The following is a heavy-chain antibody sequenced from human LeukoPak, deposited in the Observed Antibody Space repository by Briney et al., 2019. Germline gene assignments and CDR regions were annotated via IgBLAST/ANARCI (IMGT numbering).Heavy chain of an antibody. D-gene: IGHD4-17*01. CDR1: GGTFSSYA. CDR2: IIPIFGTA. Sequence: ASVKVSCKASGGTFSSYAISWARQAPGQGLEWMGGIIPIFGTANYAQKFQGRVTITADESTSTAYMELSSLRSEDTAVYYCARDIDYGDYNWFDPWGQGTLVTVSS. V-gene: IGHV1-69*13. J-gene: IGHJ5*02. CDR3: ARDIDYGDYNWFDP.